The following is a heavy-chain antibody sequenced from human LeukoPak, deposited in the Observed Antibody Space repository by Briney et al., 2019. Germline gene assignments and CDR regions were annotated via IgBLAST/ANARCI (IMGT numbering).Heavy chain of an antibody. J-gene: IGHJ4*02. CDR3: ARDRGTLIFDY. V-gene: IGHV4-38-2*02. CDR2: IYHSGST. D-gene: IGHD3-10*01. CDR1: GYSISSGYY. Sequence: PSETLSPTCTVSGYSISSGYYWGWIRQPPGKGLEWIGSIYHSGSTYYNPSLKSRVTISVDTSKNQFSLKLSSVTAADTAVYYCARDRGTLIFDYWGQGTLVTVSS.